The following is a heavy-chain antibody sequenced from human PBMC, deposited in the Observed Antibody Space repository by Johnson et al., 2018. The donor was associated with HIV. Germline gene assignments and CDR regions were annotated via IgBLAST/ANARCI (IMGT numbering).Heavy chain of an antibody. J-gene: IGHJ3*01. D-gene: IGHD7-27*01. CDR1: GFTFSSYW. V-gene: IGHV3-7*01. Sequence: VQLVESGGGLVQPGGSLRLSCAASGFTFSSYWMSWVRQAPGKGLEWVANIKQDGSEKYYVDSVKGRFTISRDNAKNSLYLQMNSLRVEDTAVYYCARDSTPWGGDEVGYAFDVWGQGTTVVVS. CDR2: IKQDGSEK. CDR3: ARDSTPWGGDEVGYAFDV.